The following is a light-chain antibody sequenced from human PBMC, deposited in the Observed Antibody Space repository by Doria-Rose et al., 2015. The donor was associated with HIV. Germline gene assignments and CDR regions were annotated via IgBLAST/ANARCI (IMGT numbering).Light chain of an antibody. J-gene: IGKJ3*01. CDR1: QSLLYTSKNY. Sequence: DIRVTQSPESLGMSLGERATLNCKSNQSLLYTSKNYLAWYQQKPGQPPKLLIYWASTRQSVVPARFSGSGSGTDFTLTISSLEAEDVAVYYCQQYYDPPSFRPGTTVDIK. CDR3: QQYYDPPS. CDR2: WAS. V-gene: IGKV4-1*01.